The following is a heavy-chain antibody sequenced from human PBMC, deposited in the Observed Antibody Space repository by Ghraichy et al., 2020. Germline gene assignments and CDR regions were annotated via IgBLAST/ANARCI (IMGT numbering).Heavy chain of an antibody. Sequence: SETLSLTCAVYGGSFSGYYWSWIRQPPGKGLEWIGEINHSGSTNYNPSLKSRVTISVDTSKNQFSLKLSSVTAADTAVYYCARGRYYYGSGSYYRGASFDYWGQGTLVTVSS. D-gene: IGHD3-10*01. CDR3: ARGRYYYGSGSYYRGASFDY. CDR2: INHSGST. CDR1: GGSFSGYY. V-gene: IGHV4-34*01. J-gene: IGHJ4*02.